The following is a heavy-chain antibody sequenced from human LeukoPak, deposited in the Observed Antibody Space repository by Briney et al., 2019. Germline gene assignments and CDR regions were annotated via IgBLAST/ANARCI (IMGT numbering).Heavy chain of an antibody. V-gene: IGHV3-30*03. Sequence: GGSLRLSCATSGFTFSSYGMHWVRQAPGKGLEWVAIISYDGSNKYYADSVKGRFTLSRDNSKNTLYLQMNSLRAEDTAVYYCARVFGKLGGSFDALDIWGQGTMVIVSS. D-gene: IGHD1-26*01. CDR3: ARVFGKLGGSFDALDI. J-gene: IGHJ3*02. CDR1: GFTFSSYG. CDR2: ISYDGSNK.